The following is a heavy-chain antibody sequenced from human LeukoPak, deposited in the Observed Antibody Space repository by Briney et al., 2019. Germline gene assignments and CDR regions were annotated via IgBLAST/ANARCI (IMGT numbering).Heavy chain of an antibody. J-gene: IGHJ3*02. V-gene: IGHV1-46*01. CDR1: GYTLTSYY. Sequence: ASVKVSCKASGYTLTSYYMHWVRQAPGQGLEWMGIINPSGGSTSYAQKFQGRVTMTRDTSTSTVYMELSSLRAEDTAVYYCARVDDLDAFDIWGQGTMVTVSS. D-gene: IGHD2-2*03. CDR2: INPSGGST. CDR3: ARVDDLDAFDI.